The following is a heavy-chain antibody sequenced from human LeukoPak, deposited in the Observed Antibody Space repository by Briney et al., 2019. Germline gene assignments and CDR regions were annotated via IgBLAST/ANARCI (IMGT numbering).Heavy chain of an antibody. Sequence: GGSLRLSCAASGFTFSSYAMHWVRQAPGKGLEWVAVISYDGSNKYYADSVKGRFTISRDNSKNTLYLQMNSLRAEDTAVYYCARELLGTYDILTGYSLYYGMDVWSKGTTVTVSS. CDR2: ISYDGSNK. CDR1: GFTFSSYA. J-gene: IGHJ6*04. CDR3: ARELLGTYDILTGYSLYYGMDV. V-gene: IGHV3-30*04. D-gene: IGHD3-9*01.